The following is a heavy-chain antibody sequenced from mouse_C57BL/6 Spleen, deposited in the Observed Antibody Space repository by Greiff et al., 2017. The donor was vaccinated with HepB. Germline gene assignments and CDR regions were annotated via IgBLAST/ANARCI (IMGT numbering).Heavy chain of an antibody. CDR3: ASLLQVRNAMDD. V-gene: IGHV1-64*01. Sequence: QVQLQQPGAELVKPGASVKLSCKASGYTFTSYWMHWVKQRPGQGLEWVGMIYPNSGSTNYNEKFKSKATLTVDKSSSTAYMQLSSLTSEDSAVYYSASLLQVRNAMDDWGQGTSVTVSS. CDR1: GYTFTSYW. D-gene: IGHD2-1*01. J-gene: IGHJ4*01. CDR2: IYPNSGST.